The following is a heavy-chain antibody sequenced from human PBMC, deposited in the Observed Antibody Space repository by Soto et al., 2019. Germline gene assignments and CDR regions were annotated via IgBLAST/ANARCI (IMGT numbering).Heavy chain of an antibody. J-gene: IGHJ4*02. CDR3: ASGIQLWLRRINNGYSG. Sequence: QVQLVQSGAEVKKPESSVKVSCKAPGGTFSTYAISWVGQAPGQGLEWMGGIIPMFGTANYAQRFQDRVTITADESTNTVYMELSSPRSEDTAVYFCASGIQLWLRRINNGYSGWGQGTLVTVSS. D-gene: IGHD5-18*01. CDR2: IIPMFGTA. V-gene: IGHV1-69*12. CDR1: GGTFSTYA.